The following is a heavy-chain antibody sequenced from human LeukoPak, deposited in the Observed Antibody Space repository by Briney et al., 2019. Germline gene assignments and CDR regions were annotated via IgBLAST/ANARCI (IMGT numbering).Heavy chain of an antibody. V-gene: IGHV4-59*01. D-gene: IGHD4-11*01. CDR2: IYYTGST. CDR1: GASISSYY. Sequence: SETLSLTCTVSGASISSYYWGWIRQPPGKGLEWIGYIYYTGSTSYNPSLKSRVTISVDTSKNQFSLKLSSVTAADTAVYYCARGTYSPDYWGQGTLVTVSS. J-gene: IGHJ4*02. CDR3: ARGTYSPDY.